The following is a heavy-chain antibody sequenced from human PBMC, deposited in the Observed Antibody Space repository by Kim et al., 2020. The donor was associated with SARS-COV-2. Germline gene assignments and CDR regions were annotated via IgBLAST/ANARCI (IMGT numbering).Heavy chain of an antibody. CDR1: GGSITNDDYY. V-gene: IGHV4-30-4*01. J-gene: IGHJ5*02. Sequence: SETLSLTCTVSGGSITNDDYYWSWIRQPPGKGLEWIGYIHHSGSTYYNPSLRSRLTLSIGTSKKQFSLSLRSVTAADRAVYYCARKGDSGYDHNWFDPWGQGTLVTV. D-gene: IGHD5-12*01. CDR2: IHHSGST. CDR3: ARKGDSGYDHNWFDP.